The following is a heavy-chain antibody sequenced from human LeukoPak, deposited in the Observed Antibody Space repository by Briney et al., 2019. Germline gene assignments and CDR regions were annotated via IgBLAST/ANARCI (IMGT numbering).Heavy chain of an antibody. CDR1: GFTFSSYA. J-gene: IGHJ4*02. CDR2: TSGPGGSR. Sequence: EGSLRLSCAASGFTFSSYAMSWVRQAPGKGLEWVSATSGPGGSRDYADSVKGRFTISRDNSKNTLYLQMNSLRAEDTAIYYCAKKVGLVSAPLYYFDLWGQGTLVTVSS. CDR3: AKKVGLVSAPLYYFDL. V-gene: IGHV3-23*01. D-gene: IGHD6-6*01.